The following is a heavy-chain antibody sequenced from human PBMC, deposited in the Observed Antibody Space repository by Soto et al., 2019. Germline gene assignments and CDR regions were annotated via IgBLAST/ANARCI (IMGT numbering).Heavy chain of an antibody. CDR3: ASTAGNYDILTGYIPSAFDY. D-gene: IGHD3-9*01. CDR2: IYSGGST. J-gene: IGHJ4*02. Sequence: PGGSLRLSCAASGFTVSSNYMSWVRQAPGKGLEWVSVIYSGGSTYYADSVKGRFTISRDNSKNTLYLQMNSLRAEDTAVYYCASTAGNYDILTGYIPSAFDYWGQGTLVTVSS. CDR1: GFTVSSNY. V-gene: IGHV3-66*01.